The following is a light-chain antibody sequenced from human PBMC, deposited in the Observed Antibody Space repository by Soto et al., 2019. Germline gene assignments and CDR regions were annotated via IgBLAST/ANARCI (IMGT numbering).Light chain of an antibody. J-gene: IGLJ1*01. CDR1: SSDVGGYNY. CDR2: DVS. Sequence: QSALTQPASVSGSPGQSITISCTGTSSDVGGYNYVSWYQQHPGKAPKLMIYDVSYWPSGVSNRFSGSKSGNTASLTFSGLQAEDEADYYCSSYTNSSPFVFGTGTKVTVL. V-gene: IGLV2-14*01. CDR3: SSYTNSSPFV.